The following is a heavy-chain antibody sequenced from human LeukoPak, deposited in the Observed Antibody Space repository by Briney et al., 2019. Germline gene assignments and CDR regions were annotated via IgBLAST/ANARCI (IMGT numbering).Heavy chain of an antibody. J-gene: IGHJ4*02. D-gene: IGHD3-16*01. CDR1: GFTFSNYW. Sequence: GGSLRLSCAASGFTFSNYWMNWVRQAPGKGLEWVANIKEDGSQKYYVDSVKGRFTSSRDNAKHSVYLQMSSLRDEDTAVYYCARGLNTSPGVDYWGQGTLVVVSS. CDR3: ARGLNTSPGVDY. CDR2: IKEDGSQK. V-gene: IGHV3-7*01.